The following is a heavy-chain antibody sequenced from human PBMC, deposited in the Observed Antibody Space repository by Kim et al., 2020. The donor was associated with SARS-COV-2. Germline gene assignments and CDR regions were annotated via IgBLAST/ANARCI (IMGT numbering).Heavy chain of an antibody. D-gene: IGHD3-22*01. CDR1: GYSFTSYW. CDR3: ARVDSSGYEGPPLLDY. J-gene: IGHJ4*02. CDR2: IDPSDSYT. V-gene: IGHV5-10-1*01. Sequence: GESLKISCKGSGYSFTSYWISWVRQMPGKGLEWMGRIDPSDSYTNYSPSFQGHVTISADKSISTAYLQWSSLKASDTAMYYCARVDSSGYEGPPLLDYWGQGTLVTVSS.